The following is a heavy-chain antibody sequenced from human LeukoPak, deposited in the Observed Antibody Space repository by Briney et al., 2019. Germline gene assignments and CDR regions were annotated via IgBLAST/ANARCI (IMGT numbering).Heavy chain of an antibody. CDR2: INPNDGDT. Sequence: EASVKVSCKASGYTLTDYYMHWVRQAPGQGFEWMGWINPNDGDTNYAQKFQGRVTMTRDTSISTAHMEVSRLRSGDTAVYYCARANFLYCSSSTCLFGYWGQGTLVTVSS. V-gene: IGHV1-2*02. D-gene: IGHD2-2*01. CDR1: GYTLTDYY. CDR3: ARANFLYCSSSTCLFGY. J-gene: IGHJ4*02.